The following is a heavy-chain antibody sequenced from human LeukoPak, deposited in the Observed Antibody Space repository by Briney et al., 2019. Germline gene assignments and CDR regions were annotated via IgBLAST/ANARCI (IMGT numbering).Heavy chain of an antibody. D-gene: IGHD3-9*01. J-gene: IGHJ4*02. CDR3: ARGLRYFDWLYYFDY. V-gene: IGHV4-39*07. CDR1: GGSISSSSYY. Sequence: TSETLSLTCTVSGGSISSSSYYWGWIRQPPGKGLEWIGSIYYSGSTCYNPSLKSRVTISVDTSKNQFSLKLSSVTAADTAVYYCARGLRYFDWLYYFDYWGQGTLVTVSS. CDR2: IYYSGST.